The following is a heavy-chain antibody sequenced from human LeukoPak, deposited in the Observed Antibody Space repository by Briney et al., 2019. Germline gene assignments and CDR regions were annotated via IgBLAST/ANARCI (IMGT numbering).Heavy chain of an antibody. CDR1: GDPISSYY. Sequence: SSETLSLTCTVSGDPISSYYWRCIRQPAGKGLEWIGRIYTSGSTNYNPSLKSRVTMSVDTSKNQFSLKLSSVTAADTAVYYCAREEGTYFDPWGQGTLVTVSS. D-gene: IGHD3-10*01. J-gene: IGHJ5*02. CDR2: IYTSGST. CDR3: AREEGTYFDP. V-gene: IGHV4-4*07.